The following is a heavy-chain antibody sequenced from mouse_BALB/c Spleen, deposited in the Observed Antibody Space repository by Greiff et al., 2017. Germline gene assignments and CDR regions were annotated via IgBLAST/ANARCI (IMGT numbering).Heavy chain of an antibody. D-gene: IGHD2-4*01. CDR2: IWGDGST. J-gene: IGHJ3*01. CDR3: ASSTMITRGFAY. CDR1: GFSFTGYG. V-gene: IGHV2-6-7*01. Sequence: VQLKESGPGLVAPSQSLSITCTVSGFSFTGYGVNWVRQPPGKGLEWLGMIWGDGSTDYNSALKSRLSISKDNSKSQVFLKMNSLQTDDTARYYCASSTMITRGFAYWGQGTLVTVSA.